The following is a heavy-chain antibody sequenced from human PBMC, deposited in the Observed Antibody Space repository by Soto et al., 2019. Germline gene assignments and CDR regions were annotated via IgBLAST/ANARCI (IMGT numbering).Heavy chain of an antibody. Sequence: GGSLRLSCAASGFTFSSYAMSWVRQAPGKGLEWVSAISGSGGSTYYADSVKGRFTISRDNSKNTLYLQMNSLRAEDTAVYYCAKVTRITFFGGPLNWGQGTLVTVPS. CDR1: GFTFSSYA. V-gene: IGHV3-23*01. D-gene: IGHD3-3*01. CDR3: AKVTRITFFGGPLN. J-gene: IGHJ4*02. CDR2: ISGSGGST.